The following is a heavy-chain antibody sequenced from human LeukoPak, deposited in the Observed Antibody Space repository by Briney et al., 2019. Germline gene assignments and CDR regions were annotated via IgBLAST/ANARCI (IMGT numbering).Heavy chain of an antibody. J-gene: IGHJ5*02. CDR1: GFTFSSYW. V-gene: IGHV3-74*01. D-gene: IGHD2-15*01. Sequence: GGSLRLSCADSGFTFSSYWMHSGRQAPGKGLVWVSRINSDGSSINYADSVKGRFTISRDNAKNTLYLQMNSLRAEDTAVYYCTRVMRGDGVVVPAANGWFDPWGQGTLVTVSS. CDR3: TRVMRGDGVVVPAANGWFDP. CDR2: INSDGSSI.